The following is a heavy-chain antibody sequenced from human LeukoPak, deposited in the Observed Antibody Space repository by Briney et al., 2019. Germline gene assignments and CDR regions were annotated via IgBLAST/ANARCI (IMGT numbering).Heavy chain of an antibody. D-gene: IGHD4-17*01. CDR3: ARGGLYGDY. V-gene: IGHV3-74*01. CDR1: GFTFSTYW. Sequence: GGSLRLSCVASGFTFSTYWMHWVRQAPGKGLVWVSRINSDGSGTTDADSVKGRFTISRDNAKNTLYLQMNSLRAEDTAVYYCARGGLYGDYWGQGTLVTVPS. CDR2: INSDGSGT. J-gene: IGHJ4*02.